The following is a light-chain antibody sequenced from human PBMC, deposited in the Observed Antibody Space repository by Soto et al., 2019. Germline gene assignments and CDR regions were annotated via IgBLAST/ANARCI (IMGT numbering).Light chain of an antibody. Sequence: QSVLTQPPSASGTPGQRVTISCSGSSSNIGGNTVKWYQQLPGTAPKLLIYTDNQRPSGVPDRFSASKSGTSASLAISGLQSEDEADYYCAAWDDNLNGWVFGGGTKLTVL. CDR2: TDN. CDR1: SSNIGGNT. J-gene: IGLJ3*02. V-gene: IGLV1-44*01. CDR3: AAWDDNLNGWV.